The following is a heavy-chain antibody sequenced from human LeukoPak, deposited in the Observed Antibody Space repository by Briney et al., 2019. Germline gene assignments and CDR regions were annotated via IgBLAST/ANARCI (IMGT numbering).Heavy chain of an antibody. CDR3: ARVITGTTYGQFDY. CDR2: INSDGSRT. J-gene: IGHJ4*02. D-gene: IGHD1-1*01. V-gene: IGHV3-74*01. CDR1: GFTFSDYW. Sequence: GGSLRLSCTASGFTFSDYWMHWVRRAPGKGLVWVSRINSDGSRTNYADCVKGRFTISRDNAKNTVFLQMNSLRAEDAAVYYCARVITGTTYGQFDYWGQGALATVSS.